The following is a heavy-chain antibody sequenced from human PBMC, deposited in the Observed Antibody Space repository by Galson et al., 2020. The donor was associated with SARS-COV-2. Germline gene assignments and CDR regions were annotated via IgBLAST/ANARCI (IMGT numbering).Heavy chain of an antibody. CDR3: ARVYYDFWSGYYQNYYYYGMDV. CDR2: IIPIFGTA. V-gene: IGHV1-69*06. Sequence: SVKVSCKASGGTFSSYAISWVRQAPGQGLEWMGGIIPIFGTANYAQKFQGRVTITADKSTSTAYMELSSLRSEDTAVYYCARVYYDFWSGYYQNYYYYGMDVWGQGTTVTVSS. J-gene: IGHJ6*02. D-gene: IGHD3-3*01. CDR1: GGTFSSYA.